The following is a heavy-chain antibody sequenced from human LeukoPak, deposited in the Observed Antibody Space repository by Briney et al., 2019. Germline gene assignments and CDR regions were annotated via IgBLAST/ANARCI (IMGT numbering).Heavy chain of an antibody. Sequence: SVKVSCKASGGTFSSYAISWVRQAPGQGLEWMGRIIPIFGTANYAQKFQGRVTITADKSTSTAYMELSSLRSEDTVVYYCARVVKYCGGDCFIFDYWGQGTLVTVSS. D-gene: IGHD2-21*02. CDR1: GGTFSSYA. CDR3: ARVVKYCGGDCFIFDY. CDR2: IIPIFGTA. J-gene: IGHJ4*02. V-gene: IGHV1-69*06.